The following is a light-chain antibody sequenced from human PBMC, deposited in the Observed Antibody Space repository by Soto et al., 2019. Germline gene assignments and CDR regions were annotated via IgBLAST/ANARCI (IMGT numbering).Light chain of an antibody. V-gene: IGLV2-11*01. CDR2: DVS. J-gene: IGLJ2*01. Sequence: QSALTQPRSVSGSPGHSVAISCTGTSSDVGGYTYVAWYRQYPGKAPKLMLYDVSKRPSGVPDRFSGSKSGNTASLTISGLQAEDEADYYCCSYAGRYIVVFGGGTKLTAL. CDR3: CSYAGRYIVV. CDR1: SSDVGGYTY.